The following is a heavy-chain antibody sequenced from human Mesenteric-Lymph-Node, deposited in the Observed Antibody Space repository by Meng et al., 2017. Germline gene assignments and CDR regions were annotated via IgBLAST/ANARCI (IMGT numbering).Heavy chain of an antibody. Sequence: GESLKISCAASGFTLSTYWMHWVRQAPGKGLVWVSRLDSDGRSPNYADSVKGRFTISRDHAKNTLYLQMDSLRPEDTAVYYCARRWTGYTFGYDDFYSGLDVWGQGTTVTVSS. CDR1: GFTLSTYW. V-gene: IGHV3-74*01. CDR2: LDSDGRSP. CDR3: ARRWTGYTFGYDDFYSGLDV. D-gene: IGHD5-18*01. J-gene: IGHJ6*02.